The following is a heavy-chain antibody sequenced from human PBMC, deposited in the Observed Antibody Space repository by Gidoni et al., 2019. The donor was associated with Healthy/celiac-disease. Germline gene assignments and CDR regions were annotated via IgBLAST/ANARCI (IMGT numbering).Heavy chain of an antibody. CDR2: ISSSSSYI. J-gene: IGHJ6*02. CDR3: ASPIKEGRGDYYYGMDV. CDR1: GFTFSSYS. D-gene: IGHD3-10*01. V-gene: IGHV3-21*01. Sequence: EVQLVESGGGLVKPGGSLRLSCAAYGFTFSSYSMNWVRQAPGKGLEWVSSISSSSSYIYYADSVKGRFTISRDNAKNSLYLQMNSLRAEDTAVYYCASPIKEGRGDYYYGMDVWGQGTTVTVSS.